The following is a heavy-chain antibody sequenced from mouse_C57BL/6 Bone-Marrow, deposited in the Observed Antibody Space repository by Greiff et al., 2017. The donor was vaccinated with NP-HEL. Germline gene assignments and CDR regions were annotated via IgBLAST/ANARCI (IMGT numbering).Heavy chain of an antibody. Sequence: EVKLQQSGPELVKPGDSVKISCKASGYTFTDYYMNWVKQSHGKSLEWIGDINPNNGGTSYNQKFKGKATLTVDKSSSTAYMELRSLTSEDSAVYYCARWLRGCMDYWGQGTSVTVSS. CDR2: INPNNGGT. D-gene: IGHD2-2*01. CDR1: GYTFTDYY. V-gene: IGHV1-26*01. J-gene: IGHJ4*01. CDR3: ARWLRGCMDY.